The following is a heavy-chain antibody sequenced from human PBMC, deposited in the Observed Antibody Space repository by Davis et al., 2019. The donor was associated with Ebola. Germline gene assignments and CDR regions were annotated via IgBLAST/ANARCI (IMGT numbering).Heavy chain of an antibody. V-gene: IGHV3-48*03. CDR2: ISSSGSTI. D-gene: IGHD1-1*01. Sequence: GESLKISCAASGFTFSSYEMNWVRQAPGKGLEWVSYISSSGSTIYYADSVKGRFTISRDNAKNSLYLQMNSLKTEDTAVYYCTSTNGQDREDYWGQGTLVTVSS. CDR1: GFTFSSYE. CDR3: TSTNGQDREDY. J-gene: IGHJ4*02.